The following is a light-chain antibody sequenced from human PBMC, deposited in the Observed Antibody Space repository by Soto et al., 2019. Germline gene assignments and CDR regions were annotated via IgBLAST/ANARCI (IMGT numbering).Light chain of an antibody. CDR2: GVT. Sequence: QSVLTQPASVSGSPGQSITISCTGTSSDIGVFDLVSWYRQYPGKAPKLMIYGVTKRPSGVSDRFSGSKSGKTASLTISGLQAEDEADYYCCSYAGFTTYVFGSGTKVTGL. V-gene: IGLV2-23*02. CDR1: SSDIGVFDL. J-gene: IGLJ1*01. CDR3: CSYAGFTTYV.